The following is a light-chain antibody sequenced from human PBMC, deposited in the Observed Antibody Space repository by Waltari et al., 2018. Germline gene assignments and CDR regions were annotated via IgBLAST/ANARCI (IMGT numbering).Light chain of an antibody. CDR2: AAS. V-gene: IGKV3-15*01. CDR1: QTIVDN. Sequence: VMTQSPATLSVSPGERVTSSCRASQTIVDNLAWYQQRPGQPPRLLIYAASTRATGVPARFSGGGSGTEFTLTISSLQSEDFAVYYCQQYRHWPLAFGGGTKVEI. J-gene: IGKJ4*01. CDR3: QQYRHWPLA.